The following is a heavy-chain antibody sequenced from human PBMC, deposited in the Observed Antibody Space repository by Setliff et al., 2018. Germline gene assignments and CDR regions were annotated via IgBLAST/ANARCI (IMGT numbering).Heavy chain of an antibody. CDR1: GGSISNYY. V-gene: IGHV4-59*01. Sequence: SETLSLTCTVSGGSISNYYWSWIRQPPGKGLEWIGYIYYSGSTNYNPSLKSRVTISVDTSKNRVSLKLKSVTAADTAVYYCARLYHNDNSADFRRAPFDVWGQGMMVTVSS. D-gene: IGHD3-22*01. CDR2: IYYSGST. J-gene: IGHJ3*01. CDR3: ARLYHNDNSADFRRAPFDV.